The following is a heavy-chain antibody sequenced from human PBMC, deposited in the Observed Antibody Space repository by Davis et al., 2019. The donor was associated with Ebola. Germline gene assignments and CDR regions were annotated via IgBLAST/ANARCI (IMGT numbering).Heavy chain of an antibody. Sequence: GSLRLSCAVSGASIRSHYWSWIRQPPGKELEWIGYIYYTGTTNFNPFLKSRVTLSVHTSENKFSLKLSSVTAADTAVYYCARQESQLHRYYFNSWGQGTLVTVSS. CDR2: IYYTGTT. D-gene: IGHD4-23*01. J-gene: IGHJ4*02. CDR1: GASIRSHY. V-gene: IGHV4-59*08. CDR3: ARQESQLHRYYFNS.